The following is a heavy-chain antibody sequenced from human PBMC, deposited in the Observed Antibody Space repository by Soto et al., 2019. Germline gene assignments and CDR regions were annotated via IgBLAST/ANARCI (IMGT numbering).Heavy chain of an antibody. CDR1: GYTLTELS. J-gene: IGHJ4*02. Sequence: QVQLVQSGAEVKKPGASVKVSCKVSGYTLTELSMHWVRQAPGKGLDWMGGFDPEDGEKIYAQKFQGRVTMTEDTSTDTAYMELSSLRSEDTAVYYCATAVIVVVVAAVDGLGYWGQGTLVTVSS. CDR3: ATAVIVVVVAAVDGLGY. D-gene: IGHD2-15*01. CDR2: FDPEDGEK. V-gene: IGHV1-24*01.